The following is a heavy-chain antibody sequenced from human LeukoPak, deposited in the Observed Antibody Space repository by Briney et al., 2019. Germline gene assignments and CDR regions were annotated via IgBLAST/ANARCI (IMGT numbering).Heavy chain of an antibody. V-gene: IGHV4-59*01. Sequence: SETLSLTCTVSGGSISSYYWSWIRQPPGKGLEWIGYIYYSGSTNYNPSLKSRVTISVDTSKNQFSLKLNSVTAADTAVYYCARVGSYYDYVWWSYRYLDYWGQGTLVTVSS. CDR1: GGSISSYY. CDR2: IYYSGST. CDR3: ARVGSYYDYVWWSYRYLDY. D-gene: IGHD3-16*02. J-gene: IGHJ4*02.